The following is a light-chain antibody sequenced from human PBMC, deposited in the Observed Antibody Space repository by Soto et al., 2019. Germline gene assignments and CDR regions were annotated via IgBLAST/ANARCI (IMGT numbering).Light chain of an antibody. V-gene: IGKV3-20*01. Sequence: ELVFTHSPGTLSLSPGEGATLSCRASQSVSTNFFAWYQQKPGQAPRLLIYGASTRATGIPDRFSGSGSGTDFTLTISRLEPEDFAVYYCQQYGRTSWTFGQGTKV. CDR3: QQYGRTSWT. CDR2: GAS. J-gene: IGKJ1*01. CDR1: QSVSTNF.